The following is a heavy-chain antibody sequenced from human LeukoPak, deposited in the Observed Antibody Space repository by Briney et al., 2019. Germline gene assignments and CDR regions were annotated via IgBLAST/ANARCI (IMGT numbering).Heavy chain of an antibody. Sequence: ASVKVSCKASGYTFTSYGISWVRQAPGQGLEWMGWISAYNGNTNYAQKLQGRVTMTTDTSTSTAYMELRSLRSDDTALYYCARAERGRDFWSSYYGNWFDPWGQGTLVTVSS. CDR3: ARAERGRDFWSSYYGNWFDP. J-gene: IGHJ5*02. CDR1: GYTFTSYG. V-gene: IGHV1-18*01. D-gene: IGHD3-3*01. CDR2: ISAYNGNT.